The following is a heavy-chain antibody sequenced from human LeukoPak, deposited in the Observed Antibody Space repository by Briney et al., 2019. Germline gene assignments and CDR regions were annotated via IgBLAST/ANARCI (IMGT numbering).Heavy chain of an antibody. V-gene: IGHV4-59*01. CDR3: ARDYDSGLDY. CDR2: IYYSGST. Sequence: SETLSLTCTVSGGSISSYYWSWIRQPPGKGLEWIGYIYYSGSTNYNPSLKSRVTISVDTSKNQFSLKLSSVTAADTAVYYCARDYDSGLDYWGQGTLVTVSS. CDR1: GGSISSYY. J-gene: IGHJ4*02. D-gene: IGHD3-22*01.